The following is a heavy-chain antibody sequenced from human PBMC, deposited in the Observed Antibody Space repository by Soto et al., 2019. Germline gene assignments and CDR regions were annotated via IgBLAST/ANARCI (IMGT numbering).Heavy chain of an antibody. CDR1: GGSISSSNYY. Sequence: HLLLQESGPGLVKPSETLSLTCTVSGGSISSSNYYWGWIRQPPGKGLEWIGNIYYSGNTYYNPSLKSRVTISVDTFKNQFSLKLSSVSAADTAVYSCARQGGRVGGNSPFQDFDYWGQGTLVTVSS. CDR3: ARQGGRVGGNSPFQDFDY. J-gene: IGHJ4*02. V-gene: IGHV4-39*01. D-gene: IGHD4-4*01. CDR2: IYYSGNT.